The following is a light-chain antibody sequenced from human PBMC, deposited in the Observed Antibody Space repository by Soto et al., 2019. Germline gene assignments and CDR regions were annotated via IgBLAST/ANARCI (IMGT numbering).Light chain of an antibody. CDR1: QNINIH. V-gene: IGKV1-39*01. CDR2: AAS. J-gene: IGKJ1*01. Sequence: DIQLTQSPSSPSASVGDRVTITCRASQNINIHLNWYQQKAFEAPKLLIYAASSLQTGVPPRFSGRGSGTDFTLTINSLQPEDFATYFCQQNYNSLWTFGQGTVVEIK. CDR3: QQNYNSLWT.